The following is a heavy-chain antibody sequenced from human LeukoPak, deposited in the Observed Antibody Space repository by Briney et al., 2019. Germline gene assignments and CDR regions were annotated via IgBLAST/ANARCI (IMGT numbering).Heavy chain of an antibody. D-gene: IGHD2-2*02. J-gene: IGHJ5*02. Sequence: PGGSLRLSCAASEFTFSSYWMTWVRQAPGKGLEWVANIKHDGSEINYVDSVKGRFTISRDNAKNSVYLQMNSLRGEDTAVYYCARGYCSGTNRYKNWFDPCGQGTLVTVSS. CDR3: ARGYCSGTNRYKNWFDP. CDR1: EFTFSSYW. CDR2: IKHDGSEI. V-gene: IGHV3-7*04.